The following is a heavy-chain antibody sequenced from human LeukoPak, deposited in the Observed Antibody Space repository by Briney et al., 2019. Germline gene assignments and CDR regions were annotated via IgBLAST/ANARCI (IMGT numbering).Heavy chain of an antibody. Sequence: GGSLRLSCAASGFTFSSYGMPWVRQAPGKGLEWVAVISYDGSNKYYADSVKGRFTISRDNSKNTLYLQMNSLRAEDTAVYYCAKDLRHSSSWYIDYWGQGTLVTVSS. J-gene: IGHJ4*02. CDR1: GFTFSSYG. D-gene: IGHD6-13*01. CDR2: ISYDGSNK. CDR3: AKDLRHSSSWYIDY. V-gene: IGHV3-30*18.